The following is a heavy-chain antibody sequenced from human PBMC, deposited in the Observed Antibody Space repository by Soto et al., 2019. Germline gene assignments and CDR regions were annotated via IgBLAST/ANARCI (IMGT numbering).Heavy chain of an antibody. CDR3: AREGGEHLSNYFGINV. Sequence: QVQLVQSGAEVKKPGASVKVSCKASGYTFTSYYMHWVRQAPGQGLEWMGIINPSGGSTSYAQKSARPVAMSXXAXRXXVCTDVDSMGMESTIVYYCAREGGEHLSNYFGINVWGKGSTVT. J-gene: IGHJ6*01. CDR1: GYTFTSYY. CDR2: INPSGGST. V-gene: IGHV1-46*01. D-gene: IGHD3-16*01.